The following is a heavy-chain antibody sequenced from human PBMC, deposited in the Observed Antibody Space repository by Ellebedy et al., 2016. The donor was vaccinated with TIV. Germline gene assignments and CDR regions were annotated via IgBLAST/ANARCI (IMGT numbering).Heavy chain of an antibody. CDR1: GASITDYY. V-gene: IGHV4-59*12. J-gene: IGHJ4*02. Sequence: SETLSLTCTVSGASITDYYWSWIRQPPGKGLEWIGYVFYSGSTHYNSSLKSRVTISLDMSKNQFSLKLSSVTAADTAVYYCASLRLGDLSLDYWGRGTLVTVSP. D-gene: IGHD3-16*02. CDR2: VFYSGST. CDR3: ASLRLGDLSLDY.